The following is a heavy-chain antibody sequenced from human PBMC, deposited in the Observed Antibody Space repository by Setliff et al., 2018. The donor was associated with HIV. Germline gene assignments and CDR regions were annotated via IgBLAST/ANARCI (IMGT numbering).Heavy chain of an antibody. CDR2: ISGSGGST. Sequence: PGGSLRLSCAASGFSFRSYAMSWVRQAPGKGLEWVSAISGSGGSTYYADSVKGRFSISRDNAKNSLYLQINSLRAEDTALYYCAREGFSGWYLNYWGQGTLVTVSS. CDR3: AREGFSGWYLNY. V-gene: IGHV3-23*01. CDR1: GFSFRSYA. D-gene: IGHD6-19*01. J-gene: IGHJ4*02.